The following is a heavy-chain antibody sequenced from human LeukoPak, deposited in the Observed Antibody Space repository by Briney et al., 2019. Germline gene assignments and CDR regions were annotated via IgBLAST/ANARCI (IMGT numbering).Heavy chain of an antibody. CDR3: ARGKLWFGELHFDY. Sequence: SETLSLTCTVSGGSISSYYWSWIRQPPGKGLEWIGYIYYSGSTNYNPSLKSRVTISVDTSKNQFSLKLSSVTAAGTAVYYCARGKLWFGELHFDYWGQGTLVTVSS. J-gene: IGHJ4*02. CDR2: IYYSGST. V-gene: IGHV4-59*01. CDR1: GGSISSYY. D-gene: IGHD3-10*01.